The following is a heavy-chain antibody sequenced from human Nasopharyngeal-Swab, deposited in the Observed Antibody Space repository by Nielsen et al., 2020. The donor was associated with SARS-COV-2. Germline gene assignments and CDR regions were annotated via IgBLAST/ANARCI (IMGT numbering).Heavy chain of an antibody. CDR3: ARPPAYSSGLFDY. Sequence: VRQMHGKGLEWMGIIYPGDSDTRYSPSFQGQVTISADKSISTAYLQWSSLKASDTAMYYCARPPAYSSGLFDYWGQGTLVTVSS. J-gene: IGHJ4*02. V-gene: IGHV5-51*01. D-gene: IGHD6-19*01. CDR2: IYPGDSDT.